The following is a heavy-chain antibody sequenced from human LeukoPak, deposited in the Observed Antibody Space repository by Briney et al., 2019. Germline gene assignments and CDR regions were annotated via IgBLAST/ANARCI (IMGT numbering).Heavy chain of an antibody. J-gene: IGHJ3*02. CDR1: GGSISSGGYS. D-gene: IGHD2-15*01. Sequence: SETLSLTCAVSGGSISSGGYSWSWIRQPPGKGLEWIGYIYHSGSTYYNPSLKSRVTISVDRSKNQFSLKLSSVTAADTAVYYCASPLGYCSGGSCYNDAFDIWGQGTMVTVSS. CDR3: ASPLGYCSGGSCYNDAFDI. V-gene: IGHV4-30-2*01. CDR2: IYHSGST.